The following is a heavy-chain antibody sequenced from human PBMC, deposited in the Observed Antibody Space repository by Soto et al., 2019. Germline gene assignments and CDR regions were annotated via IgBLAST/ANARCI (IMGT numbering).Heavy chain of an antibody. J-gene: IGHJ4*02. CDR2: TSDSGHYI. CDR3: ARVRSGGSGYFDY. CDR1: GFTFSIYS. Sequence: VGSLRLSCAASGFTFSIYSMNWVRQAPGKGLEWVASTSDSGHYIYYGDSVKGRFTISRDNAKNSLYLQMNSLRVEDTAVYYCARVRSGGSGYFDYWGQGALVTVSS. D-gene: IGHD2-15*01. V-gene: IGHV3-21*01.